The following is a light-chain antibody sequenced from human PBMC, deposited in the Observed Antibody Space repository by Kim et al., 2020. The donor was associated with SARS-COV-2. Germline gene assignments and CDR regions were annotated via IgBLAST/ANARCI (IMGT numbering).Light chain of an antibody. CDR3: QVWDSGTVV. J-gene: IGLJ3*02. CDR2: RDN. V-gene: IGLV3-9*01. CDR1: NIGSQY. Sequence: SYELTQPLSVSVALGQTATITCGGNNIGSQYVHWYQQKSGQAPILVIYRDNNRPSGIPDRFSGSNSGNTATLTITGAQAGDEADFYCQVWDSGTVVFGGGTKVTVL.